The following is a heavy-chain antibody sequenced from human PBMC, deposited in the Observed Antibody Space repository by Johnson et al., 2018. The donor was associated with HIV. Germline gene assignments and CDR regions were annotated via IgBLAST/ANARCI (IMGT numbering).Heavy chain of an antibody. CDR2: ISSSGSTI. Sequence: QVQLVESGGGLVKPGGSLRLSCAASGFTFSDYYMSWIRQAPGKGLEWVSYISSSGSTIYYADSVKGRFTNSRDNAKNSLYLQMNSLRAEDTAVYYCASAPSGGVSLPDAFDIWGQGTMVTVSS. V-gene: IGHV3-11*04. CDR3: ASAPSGGVSLPDAFDI. D-gene: IGHD3-10*01. CDR1: GFTFSDYY. J-gene: IGHJ3*02.